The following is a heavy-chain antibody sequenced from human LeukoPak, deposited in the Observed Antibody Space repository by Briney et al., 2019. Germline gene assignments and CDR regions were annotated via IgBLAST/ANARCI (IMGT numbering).Heavy chain of an antibody. Sequence: GGSLRLSCAAPGFTFSGCAVSWVRQAPGKGLEWVSGISGSGGRTYYADSVKGRFTISRDNSKNTLYLQMNSLRAEDTAIYYCAKESVGYGSILGRGYYFDYWGQGTLVSVSS. CDR3: AKESVGYGSILGRGYYFDY. J-gene: IGHJ4*02. CDR2: ISGSGGRT. D-gene: IGHD3-22*01. V-gene: IGHV3-23*01. CDR1: GFTFSGCA.